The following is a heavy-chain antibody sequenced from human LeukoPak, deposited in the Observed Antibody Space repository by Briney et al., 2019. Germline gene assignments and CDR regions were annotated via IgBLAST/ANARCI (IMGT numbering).Heavy chain of an antibody. CDR2: INHSGST. CDR3: ARAGVRVTIFGVVTTSGQNWFDP. Sequence: SETLSLTCAVYGGSFSGYYWSWIRQPPGKGLEWIGEINHSGSTNYNPSLKSRVTISVDTSKNQFSLKLSSVTAADTAVYYCARAGVRVTIFGVVTTSGQNWFDPWARGPWSPSPQ. J-gene: IGHJ5*02. CDR1: GGSFSGYY. D-gene: IGHD3-3*01. V-gene: IGHV4-34*01.